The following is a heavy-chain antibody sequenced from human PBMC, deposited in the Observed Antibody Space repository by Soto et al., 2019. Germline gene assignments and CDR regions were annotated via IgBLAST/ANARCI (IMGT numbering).Heavy chain of an antibody. J-gene: IGHJ5*02. CDR3: AREKRVGTVTTVPFNWFDP. CDR1: GGTFSSYA. D-gene: IGHD4-17*01. V-gene: IGHV1-69*06. Sequence: QVQLVQSGAEVKKPGSSVKVSCKASGGTFSSYAISWVRQAPGQGLEWMGGIIPIFGTANYAQKFQGRVTITADKSTSTAYMELSILRSEDTAVYYCAREKRVGTVTTVPFNWFDPWGQGTLVTVSS. CDR2: IIPIFGTA.